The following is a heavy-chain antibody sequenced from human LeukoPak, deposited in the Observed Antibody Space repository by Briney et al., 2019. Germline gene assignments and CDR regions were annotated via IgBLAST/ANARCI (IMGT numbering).Heavy chain of an antibody. CDR3: ARSFSPTAAVAFDY. V-gene: IGHV3-30-3*01. Sequence: GGSLRLSCAASGFTFSSYAMHWVRQAPGKGLEWVAVISYDGSNKYYADSVKGRFTISRDNSKNTLYLQMNSLRAEDTAVYYCARSFSPTAAVAFDYWGQGTLVTVSS. D-gene: IGHD6-13*01. CDR2: ISYDGSNK. J-gene: IGHJ4*02. CDR1: GFTFSSYA.